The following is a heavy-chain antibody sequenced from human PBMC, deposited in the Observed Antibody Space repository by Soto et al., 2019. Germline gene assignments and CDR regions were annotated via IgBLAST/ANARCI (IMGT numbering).Heavy chain of an antibody. CDR1: GFTFSSYS. Sequence: NPGGPLRLSCAASGFTFSSYSMNWVRQAPGKGLEWVSSISSSSSYIYYADSVKGRFTISRDNAKNSLYLQMNSLRAEDTAVYYCARDGVAXTEQQLVFYYYYYGMDVWGQGTAVTVSS. CDR3: ARDGVAXTEQQLVFYYYYYGMDV. CDR2: ISSSSSYI. J-gene: IGHJ6*02. D-gene: IGHD6-13*01. V-gene: IGHV3-21*01.